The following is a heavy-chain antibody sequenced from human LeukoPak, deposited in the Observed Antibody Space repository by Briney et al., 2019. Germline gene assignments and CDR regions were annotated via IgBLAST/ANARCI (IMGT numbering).Heavy chain of an antibody. CDR2: IWYDGNNK. D-gene: IGHD5-12*01. CDR1: GFTFSNYG. CDR3: ARDSAYNAFDI. Sequence: GGSLRPSCAASGFTFSNYGMHWVRQAPGKGLEWVAVIWYDGNNKYYGDSVKGRFTISRDNSKNTLYLQMNSLRAEDTAVYYCARDSAYNAFDIWGQGTMVTVSS. V-gene: IGHV3-33*01. J-gene: IGHJ3*02.